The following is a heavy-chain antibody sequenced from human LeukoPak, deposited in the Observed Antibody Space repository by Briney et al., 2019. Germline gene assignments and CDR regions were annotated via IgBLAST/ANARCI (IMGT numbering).Heavy chain of an antibody. Sequence: PSGTLSLTCTVSVGSISSSSYYWGWIRQPPGRGLEWIGSIYYSGSTYYNPYVKHRVTISVDTSKNQFSLKLSSVTAADTAVYYCARAQVVPAAISRFDPWGQGTLVTVSS. CDR3: ARAQVVPAAISRFDP. CDR2: IYYSGST. V-gene: IGHV4-39*07. J-gene: IGHJ5*02. CDR1: VGSISSSSYY. D-gene: IGHD2-2*01.